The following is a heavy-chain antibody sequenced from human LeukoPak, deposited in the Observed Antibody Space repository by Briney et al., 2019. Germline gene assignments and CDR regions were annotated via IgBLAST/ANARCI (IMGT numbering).Heavy chain of an antibody. CDR1: GYTFTNYG. Sequence: ASGKVSCKASGYTFTNYGISWVRQVPGQGLEWMGWISAYSGNTNYAQKFQDRVTLTIDTSTSTAYMELRSLRSDDTALFYCARDRIASGMDYWGQGTLVTVSS. CDR3: ARDRIASGMDY. J-gene: IGHJ4*02. D-gene: IGHD6-13*01. CDR2: ISAYSGNT. V-gene: IGHV1-18*01.